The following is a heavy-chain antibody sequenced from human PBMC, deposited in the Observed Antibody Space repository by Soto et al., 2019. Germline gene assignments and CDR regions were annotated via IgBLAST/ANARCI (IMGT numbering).Heavy chain of an antibody. Sequence: GASVKVSCKASGYTFTGYYIHWVRQAPGQGLEWMGEISPYSGGTKYAQKFQGRVTMTRDTSISTVYMELSNLGPDDTAVYYCGRGRSGELVVFYWGQGTLVTVSS. CDR2: ISPYSGGT. CDR1: GYTFTGYY. V-gene: IGHV1-2*02. CDR3: GRGRSGELVVFY. J-gene: IGHJ4*02. D-gene: IGHD6-6*01.